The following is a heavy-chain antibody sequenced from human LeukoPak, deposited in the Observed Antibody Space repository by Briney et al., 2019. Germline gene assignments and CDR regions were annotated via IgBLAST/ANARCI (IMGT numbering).Heavy chain of an antibody. CDR1: GGTFSSYA. CDR2: IIPIFGTA. D-gene: IGHD2-2*01. J-gene: IGHJ3*02. CDR3: ASILHYCSSTSCHNDAFDI. Sequence: EASVKVSCKASGGTFSSYAISWVRQAPGQGLEWMGGIIPIFGTANYAQKFQGRVTITADESTSTAYMELSSLRSGDTAVYYCASILHYCSSTSCHNDAFDIWGQGTMVTVSS. V-gene: IGHV1-69*13.